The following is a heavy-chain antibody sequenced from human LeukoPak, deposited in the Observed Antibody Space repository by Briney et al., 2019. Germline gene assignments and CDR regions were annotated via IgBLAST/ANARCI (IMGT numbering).Heavy chain of an antibody. V-gene: IGHV1-2*02. D-gene: IGHD3-22*01. CDR3: ARVLRPTYYYDSSGYYGAFDI. Sequence: ASVKVSCKASGYTFTGYYMHWVRQVPGQGLEWMGWINPNSGGTNYAQKFQGRVTMTRDTSISTAYMELSRLRSDDTAVYYCARVLRPTYYYDSSGYYGAFDIWGQGTMVTVSS. J-gene: IGHJ3*02. CDR1: GYTFTGYY. CDR2: INPNSGGT.